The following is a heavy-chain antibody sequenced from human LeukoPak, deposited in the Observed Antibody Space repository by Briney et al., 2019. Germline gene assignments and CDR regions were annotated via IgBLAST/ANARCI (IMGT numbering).Heavy chain of an antibody. CDR2: ISGSSSYI. D-gene: IGHD6-19*01. CDR3: ARRSGIAVAGAFDY. CDR1: GFTFSSYG. Sequence: GGSLRLSCAASGFTFSSYGMYWVRQAPGKGLEWVSSISGSSSYIYYADSVKGRFSISRDNAKNSLYLQMNSLRAEDTAVYYCARRSGIAVAGAFDYWGQGTLVTVSS. J-gene: IGHJ4*02. V-gene: IGHV3-21*04.